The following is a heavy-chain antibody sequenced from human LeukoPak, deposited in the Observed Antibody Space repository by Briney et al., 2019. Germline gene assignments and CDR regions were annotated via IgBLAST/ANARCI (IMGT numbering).Heavy chain of an antibody. CDR2: ISGSGGST. Sequence: TGGSLRLSCAASGFTFSSYAMSWVRQAPGKGLEWVSAISGSGGSTYYADSVKGRFTISRDNAKNSLYLQMNSLRAEDTAVYYCARLHYDSSGYEGDYWGQGTLVTVSS. J-gene: IGHJ4*02. D-gene: IGHD3-22*01. CDR1: GFTFSSYA. V-gene: IGHV3-23*01. CDR3: ARLHYDSSGYEGDY.